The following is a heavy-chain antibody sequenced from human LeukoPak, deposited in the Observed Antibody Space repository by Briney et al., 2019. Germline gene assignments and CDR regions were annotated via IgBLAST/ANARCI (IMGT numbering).Heavy chain of an antibody. Sequence: GGSLRLTCAASGFTFSSYAMHWVRQAPGKGLEWVAVISYDGSNKFYADSVKGRFTISRDNSKNTLYLQMNSLRAEDTAVYYCARADQLELRTVDYWGQGTLVTVSS. V-gene: IGHV3-30-3*01. CDR3: ARADQLELRTVDY. CDR2: ISYDGSNK. D-gene: IGHD1-7*01. J-gene: IGHJ4*02. CDR1: GFTFSSYA.